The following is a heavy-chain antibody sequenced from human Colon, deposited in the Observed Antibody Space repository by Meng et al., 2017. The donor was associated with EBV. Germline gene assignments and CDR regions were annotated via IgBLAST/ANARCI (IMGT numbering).Heavy chain of an antibody. D-gene: IGHD3-3*01. CDR2: VKPDGTST. Sequence: EASVVGFGGGAVQPGGSLRRACPGSGFTFRTYWMHWVRQVPGKGLIWVSRVKPDGTSTYYADSVRGRFTISRDNAKNTVYLQMNTLRAEDTAVYYCVRDRPSWTWGQGTLVTVSS. J-gene: IGHJ5*02. V-gene: IGHV3-74*01. CDR3: VRDRPSWT. CDR1: GFTFRTYW.